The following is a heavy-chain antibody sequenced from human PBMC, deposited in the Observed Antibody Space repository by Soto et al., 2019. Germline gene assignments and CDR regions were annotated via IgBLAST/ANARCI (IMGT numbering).Heavy chain of an antibody. D-gene: IGHD1-26*01. Sequence: GESLKISCKGSGYSFASHWVAWVRQMPEKGLEWIGTIYPGDSDTKYSSAFRGHVTISADTSVSTAYLQLRSLEATDSAIYYCARYSGSYWHYLDFWGQGTLVTV. CDR2: IYPGDSDT. CDR3: ARYSGSYWHYLDF. V-gene: IGHV5-51*01. J-gene: IGHJ4*02. CDR1: GYSFASHW.